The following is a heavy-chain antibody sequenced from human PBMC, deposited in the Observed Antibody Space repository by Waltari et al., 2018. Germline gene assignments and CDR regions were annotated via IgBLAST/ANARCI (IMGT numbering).Heavy chain of an antibody. D-gene: IGHD3-9*01. CDR2: IWHDGSKK. V-gene: IGHV3-33*01. CDR1: GFTLSNYG. Sequence: QVQLVESGGGVVQPGTSLRLSCAASGFTLSNYGMHWVRQAPGKGLELVAVIWHDGSKKYYADSVKGRFTISGDNSKNTLYLQMNSLRAEDTAVYYCARVFDTYYMDVWGKGTTVTVSS. CDR3: ARVFDTYYMDV. J-gene: IGHJ6*03.